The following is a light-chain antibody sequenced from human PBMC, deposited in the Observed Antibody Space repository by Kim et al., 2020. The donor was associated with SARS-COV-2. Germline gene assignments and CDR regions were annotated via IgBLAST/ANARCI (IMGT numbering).Light chain of an antibody. V-gene: IGLV2-14*03. CDR3: SSYASGGIL. J-gene: IGLJ2*01. CDR2: DVT. Sequence: PGTSITLSCTGTRSDVGAYNYVSWYQQHPGKAPKLMFYDVTNRPSGVSDRFSGSKSGNMASLTISGLQAEDEADYYCSSYASGGILFGGGTQLTVL. CDR1: RSDVGAYNY.